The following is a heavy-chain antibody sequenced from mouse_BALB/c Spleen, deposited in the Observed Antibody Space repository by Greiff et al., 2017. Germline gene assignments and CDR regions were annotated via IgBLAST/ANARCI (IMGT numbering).Heavy chain of an antibody. CDR2: ISSGSSTI. CDR3: ARGAFYYGSGYYFDY. Sequence: VQLKESGGGLVQPGGSRKLSCAASGFTFSSFGMHWVRQAPEKGLEWVAYISSGSSTIYYADTVKGRFTISRDNPKNTLFLQMTSLRSEDTAMYYCARGAFYYGSGYYFDYWGQGTTLTVSS. D-gene: IGHD1-1*01. CDR1: GFTFSSFG. J-gene: IGHJ2*01. V-gene: IGHV5-17*02.